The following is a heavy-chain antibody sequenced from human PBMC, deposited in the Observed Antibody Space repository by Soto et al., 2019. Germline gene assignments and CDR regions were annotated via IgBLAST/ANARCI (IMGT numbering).Heavy chain of an antibody. Sequence: ASVKVSFKASGYTFTSYGISWVRQAPEQGLEWMGWISAYNGNTNYAQKLQGRVTMTTDTSTSTAYMELRSLRSDDTAVYYCARDAVAQPNWFDPWGQGTLVTVSS. D-gene: IGHD6-19*01. CDR1: GYTFTSYG. J-gene: IGHJ5*02. CDR2: ISAYNGNT. CDR3: ARDAVAQPNWFDP. V-gene: IGHV1-18*04.